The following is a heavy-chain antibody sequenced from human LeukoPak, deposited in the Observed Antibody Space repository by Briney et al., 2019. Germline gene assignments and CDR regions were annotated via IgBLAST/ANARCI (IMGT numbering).Heavy chain of an antibody. V-gene: IGHV3-30*04. J-gene: IGHJ4*02. CDR2: ISYDGSNK. Sequence: PGGSLRLSCAASGFTFSSYAMHWVRQAPGKGLEGVAVISYDGSNKYYADSVKGRFTISRDNSKNTLYLQMNSLRAEDTAVYYCAKKIVSYYGSGSYPNWGQGTLVTVSS. CDR1: GFTFSSYA. D-gene: IGHD3-10*01. CDR3: AKKIVSYYGSGSYPN.